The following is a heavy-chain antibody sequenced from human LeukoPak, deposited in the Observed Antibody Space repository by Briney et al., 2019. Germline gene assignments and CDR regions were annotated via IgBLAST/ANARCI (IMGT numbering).Heavy chain of an antibody. CDR3: ARGRGTLAYCGGDCYYLDY. CDR2: IKPNSGGT. CDR1: GYTFTGYY. Sequence: ASVKDSCMASGYTFTGYYMHWVRQAPGQGLEWMGWIKPNSGGTNYAQKFQGRVTMTRDTSISTAYMELSRLRSDDTAVYYCARGRGTLAYCGGDCYYLDYWGQGTLVTVSS. D-gene: IGHD2-21*01. V-gene: IGHV1-2*02. J-gene: IGHJ4*02.